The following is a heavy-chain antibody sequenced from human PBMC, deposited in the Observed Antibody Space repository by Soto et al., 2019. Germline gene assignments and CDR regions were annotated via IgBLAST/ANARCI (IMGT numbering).Heavy chain of an antibody. Sequence: QVQLQESGPGLVKPSQTLSLTCTVSGGSISSGGYYWSSIRQHPGRGLEWIGYIYYSGSTYYNPSLKSRVTISADTSKNHFSLKLNSVTAADTAVYYCALEDGYKHRGAFDIWGQGTMVTVSS. CDR1: GGSISSGGYY. CDR2: IYYSGST. CDR3: ALEDGYKHRGAFDI. V-gene: IGHV4-31*03. D-gene: IGHD5-12*01. J-gene: IGHJ3*02.